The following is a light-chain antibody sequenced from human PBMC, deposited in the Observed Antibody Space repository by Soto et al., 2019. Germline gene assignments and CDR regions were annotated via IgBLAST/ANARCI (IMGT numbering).Light chain of an antibody. Sequence: IVLTQSPGTLSLSPGERVTLSCRASQGVTTRLAWYQHKPGQAPRLLMSGASSRASGVPVRFSGSGSGTDFTLTISRLEPEDFALYYCQQYGGSPITFGLGTRLEIK. CDR2: GAS. CDR1: QGVTTR. J-gene: IGKJ5*01. CDR3: QQYGGSPIT. V-gene: IGKV3-20*01.